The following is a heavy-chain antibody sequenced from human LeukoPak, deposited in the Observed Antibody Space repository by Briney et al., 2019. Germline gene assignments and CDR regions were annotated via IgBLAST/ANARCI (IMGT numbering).Heavy chain of an antibody. J-gene: IGHJ4*02. V-gene: IGHV4-39*07. Sequence: SETLSLTCTVSGGSISNSSYYWGWIRQPPGKGLEWIGSMYYSGSTYYNPSLKSRATISVDTSKNQFSLKLSSVTAADTAVYYCARDGPYYAKRNWGQGTLVTVSS. CDR1: GGSISNSSYY. CDR3: ARDGPYYAKRN. CDR2: MYYSGST. D-gene: IGHD2-2*01.